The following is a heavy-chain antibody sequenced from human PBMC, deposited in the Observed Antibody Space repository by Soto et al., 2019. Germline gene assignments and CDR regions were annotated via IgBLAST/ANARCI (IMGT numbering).Heavy chain of an antibody. CDR3: ARDPPTGTTLDWVDS. J-gene: IGHJ5*01. CDR1: GFSFSSDS. V-gene: IGHV3-21*01. CDR2: ISSSGSFM. D-gene: IGHD1-7*01. Sequence: GGSLRLSCAASGFSFSSDSMAWVRQAPGKGLEWASSISSSGSFMNYADSVKGRFTISRDNARNSLYLQMSGLKDEDTAVYYCARDPPTGTTLDWVDSWGQGTLVTVSS.